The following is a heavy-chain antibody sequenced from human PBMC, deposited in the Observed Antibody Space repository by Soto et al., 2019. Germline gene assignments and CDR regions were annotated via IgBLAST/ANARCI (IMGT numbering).Heavy chain of an antibody. V-gene: IGHV3-11*01. J-gene: IGHJ6*03. CDR2: ISSSGSTI. D-gene: IGHD4-17*01. Sequence: GGSLRLSCAASGFTFSDYYMSWIRQAPGKGLEWVSYISSSGSTIYYADSVKGRFTISRDNAKNSLYLQMNSLRAEDTAVYYCARKVSVTTCNYYYYIDVWAEGTTVTVSS. CDR3: ARKVSVTTCNYYYYIDV. CDR1: GFTFSDYY.